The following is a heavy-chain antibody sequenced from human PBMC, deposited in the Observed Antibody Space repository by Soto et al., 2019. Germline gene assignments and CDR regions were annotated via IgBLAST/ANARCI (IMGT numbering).Heavy chain of an antibody. D-gene: IGHD5-12*01. CDR3: ARVSGYYLPDY. CDR2: INAGNGNT. V-gene: IGHV1-3*01. CDR1: GYSFTNYA. Sequence: ASVKVSYKASGYSFTNYATHRVRQAPGQRLEWMGWINAGNGNTKYSQKFQGRVTITRDTSASTAYMELSSLRSEDTAVYYCARVSGYYLPDYWGQGPLVTVSS. J-gene: IGHJ4*02.